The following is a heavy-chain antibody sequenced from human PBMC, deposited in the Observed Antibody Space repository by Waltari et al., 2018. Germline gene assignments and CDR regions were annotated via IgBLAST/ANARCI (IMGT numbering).Heavy chain of an antibody. J-gene: IGHJ4*02. CDR3: ARDPDSSGSNFDY. CDR1: GFTFSSYA. D-gene: IGHD3-22*01. V-gene: IGHV3-30*01. Sequence: QVQLVESGGGVVQPGRSLRLSCAASGFTFSSYAMHWVRQAPGKGLEWVAVISYDGSNKYYADSGKGRFTISRDNSKNTLYLQMNSLRAEDTAVYYCARDPDSSGSNFDYWGQGTLVTVSS. CDR2: ISYDGSNK.